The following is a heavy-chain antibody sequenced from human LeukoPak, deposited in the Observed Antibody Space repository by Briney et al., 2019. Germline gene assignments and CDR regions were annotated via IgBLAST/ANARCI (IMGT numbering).Heavy chain of an antibody. J-gene: IGHJ5*01. CDR1: GDSISSYS. V-gene: IGHV4-4*07. CDR2: IYISGRT. CDR3: ARHKDWFDF. Sequence: SETLSLTCTVSGDSISSYSWSWIRQPAGKGLEWIGRIYISGRTNYNPSLKSRVTMSVDTSKNQFSPKLSSVAAADTAVYYCARHKDWFDFWGQGTLVTVSS.